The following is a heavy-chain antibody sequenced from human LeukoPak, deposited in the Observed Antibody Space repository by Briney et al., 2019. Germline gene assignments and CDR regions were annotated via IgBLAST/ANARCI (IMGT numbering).Heavy chain of an antibody. J-gene: IGHJ5*02. V-gene: IGHV4-30-4*01. CDR2: IYYSGST. D-gene: IGHD3-16*02. Sequence: SETLSLTCTVSGGSISSGDYYWSWIRQPPGKGLEWIGYIYYSGSTYYNPSLKSRVTKSVDTSKNQFSLKLSSVTAADTAVYYCARANYDYVWGSYRFNWFDPWGQGTLVTVSS. CDR1: GGSISSGDYY. CDR3: ARANYDYVWGSYRFNWFDP.